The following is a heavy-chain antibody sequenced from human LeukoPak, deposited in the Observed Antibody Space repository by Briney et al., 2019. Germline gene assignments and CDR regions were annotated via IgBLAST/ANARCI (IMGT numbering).Heavy chain of an antibody. CDR2: ISSSSSYI. CDR1: GFTFSSYS. Sequence: GGSLRLSCAASGFTFSSYSMNWVRQAPGKELEWVSSISSSSSYIYYADSVKGRFTISRDNAKNSLYLQMNSLRAEDTAVYYCARVDSSGYYYYWGQGTLVTVSS. CDR3: ARVDSSGYYYY. J-gene: IGHJ4*02. V-gene: IGHV3-21*01. D-gene: IGHD3-22*01.